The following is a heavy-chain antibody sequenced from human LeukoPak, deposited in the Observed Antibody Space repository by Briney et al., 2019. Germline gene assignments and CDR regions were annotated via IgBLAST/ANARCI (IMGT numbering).Heavy chain of an antibody. J-gene: IGHJ4*02. CDR1: GGSISSYY. CDR2: IYYSGST. Sequence: SETLSLTCTVSGGSISSYYWSWIRQPPGKGLEWIGYIYYSGSTNYNPSLKSRVTISVDTSKNQFSLKLSSVTAADTAVYYCARDQSGDYGFDYWGQGTLVTVSS. D-gene: IGHD4-17*01. V-gene: IGHV4-59*12. CDR3: ARDQSGDYGFDY.